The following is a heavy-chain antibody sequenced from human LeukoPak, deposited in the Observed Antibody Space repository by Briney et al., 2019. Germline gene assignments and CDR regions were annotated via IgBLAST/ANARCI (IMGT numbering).Heavy chain of an antibody. J-gene: IGHJ4*02. CDR2: IRFDGSNK. CDR1: GFTVSSYG. CDR3: AKDLKHSYYFDY. Sequence: GGSLRLSCAASGFTVSSYGMHWVRQAPGKGLEWVAFIRFDGSNKYYADSVKGRFTITRDNSKNTLYVQMNSLRAEDTAVYYCAKDLKHSYYFDYWGQGPLVTVSS. V-gene: IGHV3-30*02. D-gene: IGHD3-3*02.